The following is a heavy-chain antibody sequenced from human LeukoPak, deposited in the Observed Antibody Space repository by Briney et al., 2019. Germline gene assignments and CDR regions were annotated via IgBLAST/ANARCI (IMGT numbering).Heavy chain of an antibody. CDR3: ARGKLETVFDY. CDR2: IYHSGST. J-gene: IGHJ4*02. Sequence: PSETLSLTCAVYGGSFSGYYWGWIRQPPGKGLERIGSIYHSGSTYYNPSLKSRVTISVDTSKNQFSLKLSSVTAADTAVYYCARGKLETVFDYWGQGTLVTVSS. CDR1: GGSFSGYY. D-gene: IGHD6-6*01. V-gene: IGHV4-38-2*01.